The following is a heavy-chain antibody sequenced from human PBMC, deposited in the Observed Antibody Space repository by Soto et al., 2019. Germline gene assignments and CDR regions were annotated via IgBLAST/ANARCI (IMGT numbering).Heavy chain of an antibody. V-gene: IGHV1-18*04. J-gene: IGHJ6*03. D-gene: IGHD2-2*01. Sequence: ASVKVSCKASGYTFTSYYMHWVRQAPGQGLEWMGWISAYNGNTNYAQKLQGRVTMTTDTSTSTAYMELRSLRSDDTAVYYCARDTGYCSSTSCYVGYMDVWGKGTTVTVSS. CDR2: ISAYNGNT. CDR1: GYTFTSYY. CDR3: ARDTGYCSSTSCYVGYMDV.